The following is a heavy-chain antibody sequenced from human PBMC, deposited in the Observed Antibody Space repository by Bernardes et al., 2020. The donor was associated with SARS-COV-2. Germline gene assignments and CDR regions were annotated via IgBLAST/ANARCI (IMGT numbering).Heavy chain of an antibody. V-gene: IGHV4-31*03. Sequence: SETLSLTCTVSGDSISSGGYYWSWIRQHAGKGLEWIGYIYHSGTTYYNPSLTSRVTISVDPSKNQFSLKLTSVTVADTAVYYCAKVLWGGYYTGLGWFDPWGQGTLVTVSS. D-gene: IGHD3-3*01. CDR3: AKVLWGGYYTGLGWFDP. J-gene: IGHJ5*02. CDR1: GDSISSGGYY. CDR2: IYHSGTT.